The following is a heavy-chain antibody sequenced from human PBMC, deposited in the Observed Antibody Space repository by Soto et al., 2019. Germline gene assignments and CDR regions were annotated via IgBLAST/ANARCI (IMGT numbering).Heavy chain of an antibody. J-gene: IGHJ2*01. CDR1: GFTFSSYW. CDR2: IKQDGSEK. Sequence: EVQLVESGGGLVQPGGSLRLSCAASGFTFSSYWMTWVRQSPGKGLEWVANIKQDGSEKYYVDSVKGRFTISRDNAKNEWNLKENNLGAANSAFYYCESDRGGSCAVPSYPDFALWGRATLATV. D-gene: IGHD2-2*03. V-gene: IGHV3-7*01. CDR3: ESDRGGSCAVPSYPDFAL.